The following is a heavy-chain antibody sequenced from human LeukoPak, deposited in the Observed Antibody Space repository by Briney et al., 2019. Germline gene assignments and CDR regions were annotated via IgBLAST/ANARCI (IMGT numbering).Heavy chain of an antibody. CDR2: ISSGSTYI. J-gene: IGHJ3*02. CDR1: GFTFSTYS. D-gene: IGHD2-8*02. V-gene: IGHV3-21*01. Sequence: GGSLRLSCAASGFTFSTYSMNWVRQAPGKGLEWVSCISSGSTYIYYADSVKGRFTISRDNAKNSLYLQMNSLRADDTAVYYCARTGTGGDLDIWGQGTMVTVSS. CDR3: ARTGTGGDLDI.